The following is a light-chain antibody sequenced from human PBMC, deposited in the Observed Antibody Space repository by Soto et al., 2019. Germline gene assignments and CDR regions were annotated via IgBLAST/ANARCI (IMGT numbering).Light chain of an antibody. V-gene: IGKV3-20*01. CDR1: QSVSSSF. J-gene: IGKJ1*01. CDR2: GAS. Sequence: ESVLTQSPGTLSLSPGERATLSCRASQSVSSSFLAWYQLKPGQAPRLLIYGASSRATDIPDRFSGSGSGTDFTLTISRLEPEDFAVYYCQQYDSSPWTFGRGTKVEIK. CDR3: QQYDSSPWT.